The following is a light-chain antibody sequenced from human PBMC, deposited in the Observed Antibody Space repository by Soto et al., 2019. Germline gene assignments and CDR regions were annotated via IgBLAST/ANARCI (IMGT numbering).Light chain of an antibody. J-gene: IGKJ4*01. CDR2: GAS. CDR1: QGISSY. CDR3: QQPNKYPST. Sequence: DIQLTQSPSSLSASVGDRVTITCRASQGISSYLGWDQQKPGKAPKLLIYGASTLHSGVPSRFSGSGSGTDFTLTISSLQPEDFATYYCQQPNKYPSTFGGGTKVEIK. V-gene: IGKV1-9*01.